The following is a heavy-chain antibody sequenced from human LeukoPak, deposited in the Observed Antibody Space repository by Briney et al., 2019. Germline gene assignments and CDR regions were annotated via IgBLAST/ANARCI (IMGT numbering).Heavy chain of an antibody. V-gene: IGHV3-66*01. Sequence: GGCLRLSCAASGFTVSSNYMSWVRQAPGKGLEWVSVIYSGGSTYYADSVKGRFTISRDNSKNTLYLQMNSLRAEDTAVYYCARDRYYGYVWGSPGAFDIWGQGTMVTVSS. D-gene: IGHD3-16*01. CDR3: ARDRYYGYVWGSPGAFDI. J-gene: IGHJ3*02. CDR1: GFTVSSNY. CDR2: IYSGGST.